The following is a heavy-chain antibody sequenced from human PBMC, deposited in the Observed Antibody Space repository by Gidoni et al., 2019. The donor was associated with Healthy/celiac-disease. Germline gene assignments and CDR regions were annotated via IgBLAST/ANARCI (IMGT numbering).Heavy chain of an antibody. CDR3: AKDRWGSGSYYDY. CDR2: IAYDGSNK. CDR1: GFTFSSYG. D-gene: IGHD3-10*01. V-gene: IGHV3-30*18. J-gene: IGHJ4*02. Sequence: QVQLVESGGGVVQPGRSLRLSCAASGFTFSSYGMHWVRQALGQGLEWVAVIAYDGSNKYYEDSVKGRFAISRNNSKNTLYLQMNSLRAEDTAVYYCAKDRWGSGSYYDYWGQGTLVTVSS.